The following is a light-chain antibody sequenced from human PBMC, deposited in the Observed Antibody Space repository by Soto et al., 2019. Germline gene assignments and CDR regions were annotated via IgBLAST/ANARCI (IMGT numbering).Light chain of an antibody. CDR3: QQYTNWPRT. CDR2: GAS. Sequence: EIVMTQSPATLSVSRGERATLSCRASQSVGIYLAWYQQKSGQAPRLLIYGASTRATDLPVRFSGSGSGTEFTLTISSLQSEDFAVYYCQQYTNWPRTFGQGTKVEIK. CDR1: QSVGIY. J-gene: IGKJ1*01. V-gene: IGKV3-15*01.